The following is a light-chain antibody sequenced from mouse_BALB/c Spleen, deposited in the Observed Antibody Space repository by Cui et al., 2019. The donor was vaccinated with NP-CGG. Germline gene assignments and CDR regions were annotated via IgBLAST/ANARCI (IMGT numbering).Light chain of an antibody. Sequence: HAVVTQESALTTSPGETVTLTCRSSTGAVTTSNYANWVQEKPDHLFTGPIGGTNNRAPGVPARFSGSLIGDKAALTITGAQTEDEAIYFCALWYSNHWVFGGGTKLTVL. CDR1: TGAVTTSNY. J-gene: IGLJ1*01. CDR2: GTN. CDR3: ALWYSNHWV. V-gene: IGLV1*01.